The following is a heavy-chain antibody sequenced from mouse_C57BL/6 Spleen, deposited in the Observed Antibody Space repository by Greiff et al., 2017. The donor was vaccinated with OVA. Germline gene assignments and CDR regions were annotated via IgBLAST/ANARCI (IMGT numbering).Heavy chain of an antibody. CDR2: IEPEDGET. CDR1: GFNIKDYY. Sequence: EVQLQQSGAELVKPGASVKLSCTASGFNIKDYYMHWVKQRTEQGLEWIGRIEPEDGETKYDPKFQGKATITADTSSNTAYLQLSSLTSEDTAVYYCAVAYYSNYGLFDYWGQGTTLTVSS. CDR3: AVAYYSNYGLFDY. J-gene: IGHJ2*01. V-gene: IGHV14-2*01. D-gene: IGHD2-5*01.